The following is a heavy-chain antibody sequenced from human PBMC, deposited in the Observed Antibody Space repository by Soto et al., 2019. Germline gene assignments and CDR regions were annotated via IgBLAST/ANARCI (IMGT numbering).Heavy chain of an antibody. Sequence: QVQLVESGGGVVQPGKSLRLSCAASGFTFSTYGIHWVRQAPGKGLEWVALISYDGVSKYYGDSVKGRFIISRDNSHNTVSLQMNSLRADDPAVYFCAKEQLAMIVGVADYFDSWGQGTLVTVSA. CDR1: GFTFSTYG. V-gene: IGHV3-30*18. CDR2: ISYDGVSK. J-gene: IGHJ4*02. CDR3: AKEQLAMIVGVADYFDS. D-gene: IGHD3-22*01.